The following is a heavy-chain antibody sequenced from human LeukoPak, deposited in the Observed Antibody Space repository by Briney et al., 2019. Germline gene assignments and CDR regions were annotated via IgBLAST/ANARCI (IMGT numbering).Heavy chain of an antibody. Sequence: GGSLRLSCAASGFTFSNNGMNWVRQAPGRGPECLSYISGGSDTIYYADSVKGRFTISRDNAKNSLYLQMNSLRAEDTAVYYCARNYDWGQGTLVTVSS. CDR3: ARNYD. J-gene: IGHJ4*02. V-gene: IGHV3-48*04. CDR2: ISGGSDTI. CDR1: GFTFSNNG. D-gene: IGHD3-16*01.